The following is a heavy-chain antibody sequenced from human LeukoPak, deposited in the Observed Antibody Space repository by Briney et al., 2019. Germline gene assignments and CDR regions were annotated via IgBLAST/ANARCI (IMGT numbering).Heavy chain of an antibody. V-gene: IGHV4-59*08. Sequence: GSLRLSCAASGFTFSNAWMSWVRQAPGKGLEWIGYIYYSGSTNYNPSLKSRVTISVDTSKNQFSLKLSSVTAADTAVYYCARLMFIVSSGWYFHDYWGQGTLVTVSS. J-gene: IGHJ4*02. D-gene: IGHD6-19*01. CDR1: GFTFSNAW. CDR3: ARLMFIVSSGWYFHDY. CDR2: IYYSGST.